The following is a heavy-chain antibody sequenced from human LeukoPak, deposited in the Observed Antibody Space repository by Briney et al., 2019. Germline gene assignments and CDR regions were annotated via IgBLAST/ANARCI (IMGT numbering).Heavy chain of an antibody. V-gene: IGHV4-61*02. CDR1: GGSISSGSNY. CDR3: ARDQFWSGPYYYYYYMDV. J-gene: IGHJ6*03. CDR2: IYTSGST. Sequence: SQTLSLTCTVSGGSISSGSNYWSWIRQPAGKGLEWIGRIYTSGSTNYNPSLKSRVTISVDTSKNQFSLKLSSVTAADTAVYYCARDQFWSGPYYYYYYMDVWGKGTTVTVSS. D-gene: IGHD3-3*01.